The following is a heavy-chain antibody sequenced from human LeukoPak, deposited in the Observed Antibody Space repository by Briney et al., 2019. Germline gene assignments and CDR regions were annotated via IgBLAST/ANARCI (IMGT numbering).Heavy chain of an antibody. CDR1: GFTFSDHY. CDR2: VTNQANSYTT. J-gene: IGHJ3*01. CDR3: TTLRPYIQPR. V-gene: IGHV3-72*01. D-gene: IGHD5-18*01. Sequence: GGSLRLSCVASGFTFSDHYMDWGRQAPGKGLEWVGRVTNQANSYTTEYAPSVEGRFTVSRDDLKNSVYLQMNSLKTEDTAVYYCTTLRPYIQPRWGQGTMVTVSS.